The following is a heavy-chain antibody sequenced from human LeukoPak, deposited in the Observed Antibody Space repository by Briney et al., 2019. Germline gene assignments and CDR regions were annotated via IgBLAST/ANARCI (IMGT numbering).Heavy chain of an antibody. Sequence: GGSLRLSCAASGFTFSNYWMTWVRQAPGKGLEWVANISRDGSERYYVDSVKGRFTISRDDAKSPLYLQMNSLRAEDTAVYYCARRNAMDVWGQGTTVIVFS. CDR1: GFTFSNYW. V-gene: IGHV3-7*03. J-gene: IGHJ6*02. CDR2: ISRDGSER. CDR3: ARRNAMDV.